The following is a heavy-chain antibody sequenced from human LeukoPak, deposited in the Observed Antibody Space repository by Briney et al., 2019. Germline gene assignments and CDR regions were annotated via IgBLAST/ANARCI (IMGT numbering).Heavy chain of an antibody. V-gene: IGHV1-46*01. CDR2: INPSGGST. CDR3: ARNIVVVPADSYAFDI. D-gene: IGHD2-2*01. CDR1: GYTFTSYY. J-gene: IGHJ3*02. Sequence: PGASVKVSCKASGYTFTSYYMHWVRQAPGQGLEWMEIINPSGGSTSYAQKFQGRVTMTRDTSTSTVYMELSSLRSEDTAVYYCARNIVVVPADSYAFDIWGQGTMVTVSS.